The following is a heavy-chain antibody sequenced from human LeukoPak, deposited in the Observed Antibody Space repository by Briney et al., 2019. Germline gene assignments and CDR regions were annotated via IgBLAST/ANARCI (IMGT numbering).Heavy chain of an antibody. CDR2: FDPEDGET. Sequence: ASVKVSCKVSGYTLTELSMHWVRQAPGKGHERMGGFDPEDGETIYAQKFQGRVTMTEDTSTDTAYMELSSLRSEDTAVYYCATTSRWLRFWDFDYWGQGTLVTVSS. D-gene: IGHD5-24*01. V-gene: IGHV1-24*01. CDR3: ATTSRWLRFWDFDY. CDR1: GYTLTELS. J-gene: IGHJ4*02.